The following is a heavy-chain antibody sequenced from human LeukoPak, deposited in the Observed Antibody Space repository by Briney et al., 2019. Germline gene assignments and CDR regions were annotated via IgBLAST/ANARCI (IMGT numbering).Heavy chain of an antibody. CDR2: INPNSGGT. CDR1: GYTFTGYY. J-gene: IGHJ4*02. CDR3: ARTPRYCSSTSCYIVY. V-gene: IGHV1-2*02. D-gene: IGHD2-2*02. Sequence: ASVKVSCKASGYTFTGYYMHWVRQAPGQGLEWMGWINPNSGGTNYAQKFQGRVTVTRDTSISTAYMELSRLRSDDTAVYYCARTPRYCSSTSCYIVYWGQGTLVTVSS.